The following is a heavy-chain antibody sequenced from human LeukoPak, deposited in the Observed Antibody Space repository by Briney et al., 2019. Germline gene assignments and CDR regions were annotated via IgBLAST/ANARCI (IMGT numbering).Heavy chain of an antibody. CDR1: GFTFSTYG. CDR3: AKGVRGGTGGYFDF. J-gene: IGHJ4*02. Sequence: PGRSLRLSCAASGFTFSTYGIHWVRQAPGKGLEWVAVISYDGSNKYYADSVRGRFTISRDNSKNTLYLQMNSLRVEDTAVYYCAKGVRGGTGGYFDFWGRGTLVTVSS. V-gene: IGHV3-30*18. D-gene: IGHD2-15*01. CDR2: ISYDGSNK.